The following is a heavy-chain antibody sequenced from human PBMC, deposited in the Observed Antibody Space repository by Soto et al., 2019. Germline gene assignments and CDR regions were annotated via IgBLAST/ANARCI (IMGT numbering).Heavy chain of an antibody. CDR3: AKFYGGNSAHTYAIDP. D-gene: IGHD2-21*02. Sequence: EVQLLESGGGLVQPGGSLRLSCAASGFTFSSYAMSWVRQAPGKGLEWVSTISSSGGSTHYADSVKGRFTISRDNSKNTLYLQMNSVRAEDTAVYDCAKFYGGNSAHTYAIDPWGQGTLVTVSS. V-gene: IGHV3-23*01. CDR1: GFTFSSYA. J-gene: IGHJ5*02. CDR2: ISSSGGST.